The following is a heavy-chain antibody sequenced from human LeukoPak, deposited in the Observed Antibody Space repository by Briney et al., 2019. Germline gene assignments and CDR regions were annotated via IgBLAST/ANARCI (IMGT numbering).Heavy chain of an antibody. CDR3: ARSSLYCSSTSCGVNY. V-gene: IGHV4-38-2*02. D-gene: IGHD2-2*01. J-gene: IGHJ4*02. CDR1: GYSISSGYY. Sequence: SETLSLTCTVSGYSISSGYYWGWIRQPPGMGLEWIGSIYHSGSTYYNPSLKSRVTISVDTSKNQFSLKLSSVTAADTAVYYCARSSLYCSSTSCGVNYWGQGTLVTVSS. CDR2: IYHSGST.